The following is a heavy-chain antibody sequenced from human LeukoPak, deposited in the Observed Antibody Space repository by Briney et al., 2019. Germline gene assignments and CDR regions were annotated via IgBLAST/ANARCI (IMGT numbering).Heavy chain of an antibody. Sequence: SETLSLTCSVSGDSIRSGTYYWSWIRQPAGKGLEWIGRIHTSGSTSYNPSLKSRVTISVDTSKYQFSLKLASVTAADTAVYYCARGGGATRIDYWGQGTLVTVSS. CDR1: GDSIRSGTYY. D-gene: IGHD5-12*01. CDR2: IHTSGST. V-gene: IGHV4-61*02. CDR3: ARGGGATRIDY. J-gene: IGHJ4*02.